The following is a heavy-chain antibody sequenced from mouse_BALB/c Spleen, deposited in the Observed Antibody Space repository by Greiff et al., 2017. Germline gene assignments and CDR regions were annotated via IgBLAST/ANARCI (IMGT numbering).Heavy chain of an antibody. J-gene: IGHJ4*01. CDR3: ARRDGDYDAMDY. CDR1: GYTFTDHA. CDR2: ISTYSGNT. Sequence: QVQLQQSGPELVRPGVSVKISCKGSGYTFTDHAMHRVKQSHAKSLEWIGVISTYSGNTNYNQKFKGKATMTVDKSDSTAYMELARLTSEDSAIYYCARRDGDYDAMDYWGQGTSVTVSS. V-gene: IGHV1-67*01. D-gene: IGHD2-13*01.